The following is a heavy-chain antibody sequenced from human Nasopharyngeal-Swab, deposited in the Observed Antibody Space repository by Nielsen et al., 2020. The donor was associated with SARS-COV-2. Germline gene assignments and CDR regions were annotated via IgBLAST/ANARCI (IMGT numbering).Heavy chain of an antibody. J-gene: IGHJ3*02. Sequence: GGSLRLSCAASGFTFSDYYMSWIRQAPGKGLEWVSYISSSGSTIYYADSVKGRFTISRDNAKNSLYLQMNSLRAEDTAVYYCASLAMIGVHHAFDIWGQGTMVTVSS. CDR1: GFTFSDYY. V-gene: IGHV3-11*04. CDR2: ISSSGSTI. CDR3: ASLAMIGVHHAFDI. D-gene: IGHD3-22*01.